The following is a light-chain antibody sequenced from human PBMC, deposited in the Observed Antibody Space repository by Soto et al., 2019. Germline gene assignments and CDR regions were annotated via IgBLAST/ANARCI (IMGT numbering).Light chain of an antibody. CDR2: EGS. CDR3: CSYAGSSTLYVV. CDR1: SSDVGTYNL. Sequence: QSALTQPASVSGSPGQSITISCTGTSSDVGTYNLVSWYQQHPGKAPKLMIYEGSQRPSGVSNRFSGSKSGNTASLTISGLQAEDEADYYCCSYAGSSTLYVVLGGGTKLTVL. J-gene: IGLJ2*01. V-gene: IGLV2-23*01.